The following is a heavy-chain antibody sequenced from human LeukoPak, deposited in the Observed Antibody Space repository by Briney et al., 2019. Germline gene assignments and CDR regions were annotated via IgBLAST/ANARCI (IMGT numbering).Heavy chain of an antibody. CDR2: INHSGST. CDR3: ARGRTVVRGVIITR. J-gene: IGHJ4*02. V-gene: IGHV4-34*01. CDR1: GGSFSDYY. D-gene: IGHD3-10*01. Sequence: SEPLSLTCAVYGGSFSDYYWSWIRQPPGKGLEWIGEINHSGSTNYNTSLKSRVTISVDTSKNQFSLKLSSVTAADTAVYYCARGRTVVRGVIITRWGQETLVTVSS.